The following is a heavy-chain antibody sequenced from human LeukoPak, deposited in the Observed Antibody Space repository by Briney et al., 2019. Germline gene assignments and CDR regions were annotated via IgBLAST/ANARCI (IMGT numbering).Heavy chain of an antibody. CDR2: IDPNSGGR. D-gene: IGHD6-13*01. CDR1: VYTFTVYD. Sequence: GASVKLSFKCSVYTFTVYDMHWGRQARGQGLEWMGWIDPNSGGRNYAQTYQGRVTMTRDPSISTPYMELSSLRSDDTAVYYCARVDRQQLVLFQHWRQGTLVTVPS. CDR3: ARVDRQQLVLFQH. V-gene: IGHV1-2*02. J-gene: IGHJ4*02.